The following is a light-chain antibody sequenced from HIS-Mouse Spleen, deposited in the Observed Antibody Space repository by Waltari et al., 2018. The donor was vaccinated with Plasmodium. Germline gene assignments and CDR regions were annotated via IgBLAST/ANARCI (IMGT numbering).Light chain of an antibody. V-gene: IGLV3-25*03. CDR3: QSADSSGTPNWV. J-gene: IGLJ3*02. CDR1: AFPQQY. Sequence: SYELTQPPSVSVSPGQTARIPCSGDAFPQQYDYWYQQKPGQAPVLVIYKDSERPSGLPERFSGSSSGTTVTLTISGVQAEDEADYYCQSADSSGTPNWVFGGGTKLTVL. CDR2: KDS.